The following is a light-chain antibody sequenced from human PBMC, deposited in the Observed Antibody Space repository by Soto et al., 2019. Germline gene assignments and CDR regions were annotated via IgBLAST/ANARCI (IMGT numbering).Light chain of an antibody. V-gene: IGLV2-11*01. CDR2: DVS. CDR3: CSFSRSFTDYV. CDR1: SSDVGGYNH. Sequence: QSALTQPRSVSGSPGQSVTISCTGTSSDVGGYNHVSWYQQHPGKAPKLMISDVSKRPSGVPDRFSGSKSGYTASLTISGLQVEDEADYYCCSFSRSFTDYVFGSGTKLTVL. J-gene: IGLJ1*01.